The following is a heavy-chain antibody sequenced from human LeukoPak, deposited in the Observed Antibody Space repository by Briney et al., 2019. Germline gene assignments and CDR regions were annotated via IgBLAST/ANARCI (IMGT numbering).Heavy chain of an antibody. CDR2: VCADGSQK. J-gene: IGHJ6*03. Sequence: GGSLRLSCEPSGFRFSSFVMHWARQAPGKGLEGVAVVCADGSQKYYADSVKGRFTISRENSNNTLFLEMGSLRAGDTGIYYCVKGERKYYYHYMDVWGKGTSVTVSS. D-gene: IGHD1-1*01. CDR1: GFRFSSFV. V-gene: IGHV3-33*06. CDR3: VKGERKYYYHYMDV.